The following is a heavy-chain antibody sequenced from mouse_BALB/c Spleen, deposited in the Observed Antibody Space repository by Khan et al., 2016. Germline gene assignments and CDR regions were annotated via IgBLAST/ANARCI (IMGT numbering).Heavy chain of an antibody. D-gene: IGHD1-1*01. Sequence: LVESGPELKKPGETVKISCKASGYTFTNYGMNWVKQAPGKGLKWMGWINTYTGEPTYADDFKGRFAFSLETSASTAYLQINNLKNEDMATYFCARSYYGSAMDYWGQGTSVTVSS. CDR3: ARSYYGSAMDY. J-gene: IGHJ4*01. CDR1: GYTFTNYG. V-gene: IGHV9-1*02. CDR2: INTYTGEP.